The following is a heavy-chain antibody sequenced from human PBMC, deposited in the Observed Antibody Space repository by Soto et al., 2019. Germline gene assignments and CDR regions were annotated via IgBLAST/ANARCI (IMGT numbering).Heavy chain of an antibody. Sequence: EVQLLESGGGLVQPGGSLRLSCAASGFTFSSYAMSWVRQAPGKGLEWVSAISGSGGSTYYADSVKGRFTISRDNSKNTLYLQMNRRRAEDTAVYYCAKRAEGPRCSTAVTFDYWGQGTLVSASS. CDR1: GFTFSSYA. CDR3: AKRAEGPRCSTAVTFDY. J-gene: IGHJ4*02. V-gene: IGHV3-23*01. D-gene: IGHD5-12*01. CDR2: ISGSGGST.